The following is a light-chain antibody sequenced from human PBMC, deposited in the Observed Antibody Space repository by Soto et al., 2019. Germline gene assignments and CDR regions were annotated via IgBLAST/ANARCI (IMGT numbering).Light chain of an antibody. J-gene: IGLJ1*01. V-gene: IGLV2-14*01. CDR1: SSDVGLYDY. CDR2: AVS. Sequence: ALTQPASVSGSPGQSITISCTGTSSDVGLYDYVSWYQQHPGKAPQLMIYAVSNRPSGVSNRFSASKSGNTASLFISGLQAEDEADYYCSSYTSDSSYVFGSGTRSPS. CDR3: SSYTSDSSYV.